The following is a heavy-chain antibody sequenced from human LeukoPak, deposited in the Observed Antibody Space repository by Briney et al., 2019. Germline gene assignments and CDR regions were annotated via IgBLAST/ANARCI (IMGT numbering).Heavy chain of an antibody. J-gene: IGHJ4*02. V-gene: IGHV4-38-2*02. Sequence: SETLSLTCTVSGYSISSGSCWGWIRQPPGKGLEWIGSIYYSGSTYYNPSLKSRVTISVDTSKNQFSLKLSSVTAADTAVYYCARLITYYYDSSGYYYDYWGQGTLVTVSS. CDR1: GYSISSGSC. D-gene: IGHD3-22*01. CDR3: ARLITYYYDSSGYYYDY. CDR2: IYYSGST.